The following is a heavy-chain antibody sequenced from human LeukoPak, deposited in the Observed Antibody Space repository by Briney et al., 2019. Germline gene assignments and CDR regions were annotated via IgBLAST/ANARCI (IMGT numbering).Heavy chain of an antibody. CDR3: ARDFVGATTTHFDY. Sequence: GGSLRLSCAASGFTVSSNFMNWVRQAPGKGLEWVSVNHSGGSTFYADSVKGRFTISRDNSKNTLYLQMNSLRAEDTAVYYCARDFVGATTTHFDYWGQGTLVTVSS. V-gene: IGHV3-66*02. CDR1: GFTVSSNF. D-gene: IGHD1-26*01. CDR2: NHSGGST. J-gene: IGHJ4*02.